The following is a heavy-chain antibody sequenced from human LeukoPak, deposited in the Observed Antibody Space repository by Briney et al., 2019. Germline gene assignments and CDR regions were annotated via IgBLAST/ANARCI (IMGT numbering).Heavy chain of an antibody. V-gene: IGHV3-48*03. D-gene: IGHD5-24*01. CDR1: GFTFSRYE. J-gene: IGHJ5*02. CDR3: ARAPLVLQYRWWFDP. CDR2: ISDSGTTI. Sequence: GGSLRLSCAASGFTFSRYEMNWVRQAPGKGLEWISYISDSGTTIYYADFVKGRFTIPRDNAKKSLYLQMNSLRAEDTAVYHCARAPLVLQYRWWFDPWGQGTLVT.